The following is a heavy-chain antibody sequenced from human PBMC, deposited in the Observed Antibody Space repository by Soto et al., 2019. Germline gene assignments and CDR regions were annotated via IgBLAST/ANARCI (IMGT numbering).Heavy chain of an antibody. J-gene: IGHJ6*02. V-gene: IGHV5-10-1*01. Sequence: LGESLKISCKGSGYSFTSYWISWVRQMPGKGLEWMGRIDPSDSYTNYSPSFQGHVTISADKSISTAYLQWSSLKASDTAMYYCARTSFTLRFLDYYYYGMDVWGQGTTVTVSS. D-gene: IGHD3-3*01. CDR1: GYSFTSYW. CDR3: ARTSFTLRFLDYYYYGMDV. CDR2: IDPSDSYT.